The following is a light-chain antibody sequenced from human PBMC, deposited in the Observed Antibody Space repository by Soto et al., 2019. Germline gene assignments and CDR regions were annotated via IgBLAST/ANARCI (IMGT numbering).Light chain of an antibody. CDR1: SGHSSYA. J-gene: IGLJ1*01. Sequence: QSVLTQSPSASASLGASVKLTCTLSSGHSSYAIAWHQQQPEKGPRYLMKLNSDGSHSKGDGIPDRFSGSSSGAERYLTISSLQSDDAAYYYWQTWGTGIHYVFGAGTKVTVL. CDR2: LNSDGSH. V-gene: IGLV4-69*01. CDR3: QTWGTGIHYV.